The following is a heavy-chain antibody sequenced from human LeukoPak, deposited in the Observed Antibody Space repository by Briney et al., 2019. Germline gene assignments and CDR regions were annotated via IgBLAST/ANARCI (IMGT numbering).Heavy chain of an antibody. CDR2: IYYSGST. J-gene: IGHJ6*03. CDR3: ARAPDYYMDV. Sequence: SETLSLTCTVSGGSISSYYWSWIRQPPGKGLEWIGYIYYSGSTNHNPSLKSRVTISVDTSKNQFSLKLSSVTAADTAVYYCARAPDYYMDVWGKGTTVTVSS. V-gene: IGHV4-59*01. CDR1: GGSISSYY.